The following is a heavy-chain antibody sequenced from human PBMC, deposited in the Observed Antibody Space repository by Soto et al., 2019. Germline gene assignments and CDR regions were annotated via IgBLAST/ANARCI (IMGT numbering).Heavy chain of an antibody. D-gene: IGHD6-13*01. CDR2: IYYSGST. J-gene: IGHJ4*02. CDR3: ARDPAIGLGLSSSWFDY. V-gene: IGHV4-31*03. CDR1: GGSISSGGYY. Sequence: QVQLQESGPGLVKPSQTLSLTCTVSGGSISSGGYYWSWIRQHPGKGLEWIGYIYYSGSTYYNPSLMSRVTISVDTSKNQFSLKLSSVTAADTAVYYCARDPAIGLGLSSSWFDYWGQGTLVTVSS.